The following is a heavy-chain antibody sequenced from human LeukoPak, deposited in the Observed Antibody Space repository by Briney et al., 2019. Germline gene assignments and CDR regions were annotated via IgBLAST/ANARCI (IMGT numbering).Heavy chain of an antibody. Sequence: GGSLRLSCAASGFSFSTYWMCWVRQAPGQRLEWLANIKQDGSVEQYVDSVKGRFTISRDNAKNSLYLQMNSLRAEDMAVYYCATTSRSITWDYWGQGTLVTVSS. J-gene: IGHJ4*02. V-gene: IGHV3-7*02. CDR1: GFSFSTYW. CDR3: ATTSRSITWDY. CDR2: IKQDGSVE. D-gene: IGHD2-2*01.